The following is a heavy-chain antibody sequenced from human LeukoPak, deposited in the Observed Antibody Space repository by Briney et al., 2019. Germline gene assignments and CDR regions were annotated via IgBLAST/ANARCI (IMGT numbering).Heavy chain of an antibody. V-gene: IGHV3-53*01. D-gene: IGHD1-26*01. Sequence: GGSLRLSCAASGFSVSINYMSWVRQAPGKGLEWVSVIYSGGNTYYADSVKGRFTISRDNSKNTLYLQMNSLRAEDTALYYCTKDIGSWSGVDDAFDIWGQGTMVTVSS. CDR1: GFSVSINY. J-gene: IGHJ3*02. CDR2: IYSGGNT. CDR3: TKDIGSWSGVDDAFDI.